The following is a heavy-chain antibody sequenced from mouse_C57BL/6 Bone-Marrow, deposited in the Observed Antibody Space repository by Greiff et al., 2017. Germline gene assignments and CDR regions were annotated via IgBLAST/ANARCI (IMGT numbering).Heavy chain of an antibody. D-gene: IGHD2-2*01. CDR1: GYTFTDYY. CDR3: ARGRLRFAY. V-gene: IGHV1-76*01. Sequence: QVQLKESGAELVRPGASVKLSCKASGYTFTDYYINWVKQRPGQGLEWIARIYPGSGNTYYNEKFKGKATLTAEKSSSTAYMQLSSLTSEDSAVYFCARGRLRFAYWGQGTLVTVSA. J-gene: IGHJ3*01. CDR2: IYPGSGNT.